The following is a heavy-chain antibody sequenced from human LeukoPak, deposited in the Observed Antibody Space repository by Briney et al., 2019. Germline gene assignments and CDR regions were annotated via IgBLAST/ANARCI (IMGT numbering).Heavy chain of an antibody. V-gene: IGHV3-30-3*01. J-gene: IGHJ2*01. CDR2: ISYDGSNK. D-gene: IGHD3-22*01. CDR1: GFTFSIFA. Sequence: GGSLRLSCAASGFTFSIFAMHWVRQAPGKGLEWVGVISYDGSNKDHADSVKGRFTISRDNSKNTLYLQMNSLRAEDTAVYYCAREDYDSGYWYFDLWGRGTLVTVSS. CDR3: AREDYDSGYWYFDL.